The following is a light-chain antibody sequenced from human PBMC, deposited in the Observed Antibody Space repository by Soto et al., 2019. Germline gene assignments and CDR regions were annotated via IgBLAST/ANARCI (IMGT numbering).Light chain of an antibody. Sequence: DIQMTQSPSTLSASVGDRVTITCRASQSISSWLAWYQQKPGKAPKLLIYKASSLESGVPSRFSGSGSGTEFTLTISSLQPDDVATYYCQHYNSYSITFGQGTRLEIK. CDR1: QSISSW. CDR3: QHYNSYSIT. J-gene: IGKJ5*01. CDR2: KAS. V-gene: IGKV1-5*03.